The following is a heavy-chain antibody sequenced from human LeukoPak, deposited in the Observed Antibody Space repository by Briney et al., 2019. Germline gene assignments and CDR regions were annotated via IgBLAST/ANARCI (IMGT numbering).Heavy chain of an antibody. D-gene: IGHD2-2*01. CDR1: GFTFSSYA. V-gene: IGHV3-23*01. J-gene: IGHJ4*02. Sequence: GGSLRLSCAASGFTFSSYAMSWVRQAPGKGLEWVSAISGSGGSTYYADSVKGRFTISRDNSKNTLYLQMNSLRAEDTAVYYCAKDLAWSHKVPAALFDYWGQGTLVTVSS. CDR2: ISGSGGST. CDR3: AKDLAWSHKVPAALFDY.